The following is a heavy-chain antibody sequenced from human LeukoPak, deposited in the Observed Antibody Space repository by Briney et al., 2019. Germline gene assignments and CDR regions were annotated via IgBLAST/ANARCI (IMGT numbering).Heavy chain of an antibody. CDR1: GYSFNDYY. Sequence: GASVKVSCKTSGYSFNDYYLHWVRQAPGQGLEWMEWINTNSGRTHYAPKFQGRVTLTTDTSITTAYMELSSLISGDTALYYCARDSSDILTGYYHFWGQGTLVTVSS. CDR2: INTNSGRT. CDR3: ARDSSDILTGYYHF. D-gene: IGHD3-9*01. V-gene: IGHV1-2*02. J-gene: IGHJ4*02.